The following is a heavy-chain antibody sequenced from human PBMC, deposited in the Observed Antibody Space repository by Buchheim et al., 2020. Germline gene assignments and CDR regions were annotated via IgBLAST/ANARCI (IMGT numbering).Heavy chain of an antibody. D-gene: IGHD2-15*01. V-gene: IGHV4-59*01. Sequence: QVQLQESGPGLVKPSETLSLTCTVSGGSMNTYYWTWIRQPPGKGLEWIGYIDYSGSTNYSPSLKSRVTISVDTSKNEFSLKLSSVTAADTAVYYCARDHRQYCSRGHCYNYYYFGMDVWGQGTT. CDR1: GGSMNTYY. CDR3: ARDHRQYCSRGHCYNYYYFGMDV. CDR2: IDYSGST. J-gene: IGHJ6*02.